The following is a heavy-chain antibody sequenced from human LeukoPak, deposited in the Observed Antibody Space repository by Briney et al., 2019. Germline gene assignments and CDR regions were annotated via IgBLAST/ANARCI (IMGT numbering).Heavy chain of an antibody. CDR1: GDSVSSSSAT. CDR2: TYYRSKWYN. J-gene: IGHJ4*02. CDR3: AGPHFAY. Sequence: SQTLSLTCAISGDSVSSSSATWNWVRQSPSRGLEWLGSTYYRSKWYNDYAASVKSRITINPDTSKNHFSLQLNSVTPDDTAVYYCAGPHFAYWGQGTLVTVSS. V-gene: IGHV6-1*01.